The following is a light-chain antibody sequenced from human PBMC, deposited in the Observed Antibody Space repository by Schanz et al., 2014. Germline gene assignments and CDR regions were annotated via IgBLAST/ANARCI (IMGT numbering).Light chain of an antibody. CDR3: CSYAGSYTLEV. CDR1: SSDVGDYDY. Sequence: QSALTQPRSVSGSPGQSVTISCTGTSSDVGDYDYVSWYQQHPGKAPKLMIYDVSERPSGVPDRFSGSKSGNTASLTISGLQADDEADYYCCSYAGSYTLEVFGGGTKLTVL. J-gene: IGLJ2*01. V-gene: IGLV2-11*01. CDR2: DVS.